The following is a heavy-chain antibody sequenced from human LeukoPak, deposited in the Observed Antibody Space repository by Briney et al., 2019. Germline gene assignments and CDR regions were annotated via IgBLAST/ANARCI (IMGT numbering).Heavy chain of an antibody. D-gene: IGHD2-21*02. V-gene: IGHV4-39*02. CDR3: ARDEVVTAITDY. J-gene: IGHJ4*02. CDR1: GGSITSGDYY. Sequence: SETLSLTCTVSGGSITSGDYYWAWVRQPPGKGLEWIGSINYRGATYYNPSLKSRVTASVDTSKNQFSLNLSSVTAADTAVYYCARDEVVTAITDYWGQGTLVTVSS. CDR2: INYRGAT.